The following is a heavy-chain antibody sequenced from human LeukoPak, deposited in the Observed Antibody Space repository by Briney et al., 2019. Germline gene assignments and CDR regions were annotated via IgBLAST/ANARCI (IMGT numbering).Heavy chain of an antibody. D-gene: IGHD2/OR15-2a*01. J-gene: IGHJ1*01. CDR2: ISSGGDIM. CDR3: ATNLIGAGEYFQQ. CDR1: GLRFSDYY. Sequence: PGGSLRLSCAASGLRFSDYYVSWIRQAPGKGLQWVSYISSGGDIMHYADSVKGRFTSSRDNTKNSGYLEMNSLGAEDTAVYYCATNLIGAGEYFQQWGQGTLVTVSS. V-gene: IGHV3-11*01.